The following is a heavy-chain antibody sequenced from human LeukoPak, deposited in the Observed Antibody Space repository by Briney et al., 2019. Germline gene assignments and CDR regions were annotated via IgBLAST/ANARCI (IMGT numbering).Heavy chain of an antibody. CDR3: ARVSQWLLDH. CDR1: GFTVSSSY. Sequence: GGSLRLSCAASGFTVSSSYMSWVRQAPGKGLEWVSVIYSGGSTCYADSVKGRFTISRDNSKNTLYLQMNSLRVEDTAFYYCARVSQWLLDHWGRGTLVFVSS. J-gene: IGHJ4*02. D-gene: IGHD6-19*01. V-gene: IGHV3-53*01. CDR2: IYSGGST.